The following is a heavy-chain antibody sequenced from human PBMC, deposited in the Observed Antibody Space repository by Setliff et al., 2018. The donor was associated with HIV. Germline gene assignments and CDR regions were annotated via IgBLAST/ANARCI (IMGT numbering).Heavy chain of an antibody. J-gene: IGHJ3*02. CDR3: ARASGGNSVENGFDI. CDR1: DYTFSNYG. V-gene: IGHV1-18*01. CDR2: ISGYNGNT. D-gene: IGHD2-21*01. Sequence: ASVKVSCKASDYTFSNYGIYWVRQAPGQGLEWMGWISGYNGNTNYEEKFHGRVTMTTDTSTSTAYMGVRSLTYDDTAVYYCARASGGNSVENGFDIWGQGTMVTVSS.